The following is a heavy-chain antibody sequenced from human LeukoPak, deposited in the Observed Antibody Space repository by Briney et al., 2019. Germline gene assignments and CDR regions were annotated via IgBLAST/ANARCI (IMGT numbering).Heavy chain of an antibody. CDR3: ARGRNAGRYYYDSSGYQKGHFDY. V-gene: IGHV4-34*01. Sequence: SETLSLTCAVYGGSFSGYYWSWIRQPPGKGLEWIGEINHSGSTNYNPSLKGRVTISVDTSKNQFSLKLSSVTAADTAVYYCARGRNAGRYYYDSSGYQKGHFDYWGQGTLVTVSA. CDR2: INHSGST. D-gene: IGHD3-22*01. J-gene: IGHJ4*02. CDR1: GGSFSGYY.